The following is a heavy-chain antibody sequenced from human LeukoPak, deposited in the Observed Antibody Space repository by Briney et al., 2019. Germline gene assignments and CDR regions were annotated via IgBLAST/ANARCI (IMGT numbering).Heavy chain of an antibody. V-gene: IGHV1-2*02. D-gene: IGHD6-19*01. Sequence: ASVKVSCKASGYTFTGYYIHWVRQAPGQGLEWMGWINPNGGGTNYAQNFQGRVTMTRDTSISTAYMELSRLRSDDTAIYYCAREDNSGWYRKAAFDYWGQGTLVTVTS. J-gene: IGHJ4*02. CDR3: AREDNSGWYRKAAFDY. CDR2: INPNGGGT. CDR1: GYTFTGYY.